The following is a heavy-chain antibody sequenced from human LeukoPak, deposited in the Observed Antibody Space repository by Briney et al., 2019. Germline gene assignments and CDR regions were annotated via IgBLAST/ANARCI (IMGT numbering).Heavy chain of an antibody. J-gene: IGHJ3*02. CDR1: GGSISSYY. CDR3: ARAEMNGAFDI. D-gene: IGHD5-24*01. Sequence: PSETLSLTCTVSGGSISSYYWSWIRQPPGKGLEWIGYIYYSGSTNYNPSLKSRVTISVDTSKNQFSLKLSSVTAADTAVYYCARAEMNGAFDIWGQGTMVTVSS. CDR2: IYYSGST. V-gene: IGHV4-59*01.